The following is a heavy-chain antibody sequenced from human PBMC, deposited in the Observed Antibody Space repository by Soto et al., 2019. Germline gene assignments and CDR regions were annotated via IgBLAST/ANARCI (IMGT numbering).Heavy chain of an antibody. Sequence: SVKVSCKASGGGNLRDYRTTGVRRAPGQGLEWMGGVIPKLGSANYAQNFQGRVTVTADESTDTVYMGLRSLRSDDTAVCYCARAGDANNYGAVYWGQGTPVSVSS. CDR2: VIPKLGSA. J-gene: IGHJ4*02. CDR3: ARAGDANNYGAVY. CDR1: GGGNLRDYR. D-gene: IGHD4-17*01. V-gene: IGHV1-69*13.